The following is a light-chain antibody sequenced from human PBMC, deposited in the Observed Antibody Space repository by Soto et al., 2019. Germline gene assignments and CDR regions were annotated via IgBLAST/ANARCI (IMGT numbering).Light chain of an antibody. V-gene: IGKV3-20*01. CDR1: QSVSASR. CDR3: QQSYSTPRT. Sequence: EVVLTQSPDNLSLSPGERATLSCRASQSVSASRLAWYQQKPGQAPRILIYSASRRTTGTPDRFSGSGSGTDFTLTISRLEPEDFAVYYCQQSYSTPRTFGPGTKVDIK. J-gene: IGKJ3*01. CDR2: SAS.